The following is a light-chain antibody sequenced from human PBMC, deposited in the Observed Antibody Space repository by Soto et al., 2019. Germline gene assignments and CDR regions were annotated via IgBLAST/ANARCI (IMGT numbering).Light chain of an antibody. CDR1: SSNIGAGYD. Sequence: QSVLTQPPSVSGAPGQRVTISCTGSSSNIGAGYDVNWYQQLPGTAPKLLIYGNTNRPSGVPDRFSGSKSGTSGSLAISGLQTEDEAEYYCQSWDTSLSGSVFGGGPKLTVL. J-gene: IGLJ2*01. V-gene: IGLV1-40*01. CDR3: QSWDTSLSGSV. CDR2: GNT.